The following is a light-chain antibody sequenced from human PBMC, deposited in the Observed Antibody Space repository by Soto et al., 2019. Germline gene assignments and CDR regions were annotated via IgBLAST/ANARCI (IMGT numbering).Light chain of an antibody. CDR1: QSVRRF. V-gene: IGKV3-11*01. CDR2: DAS. J-gene: IGKJ4*01. CDR3: QQSSNWPPLT. Sequence: EIVLTQSPATLSLSPGERATLSCRASQSVRRFLAWYQQKPGQAPRLLIYDASNRATGIPARFSGSGSGTDFTLTISGLEPEDFAVYYCQQSSNWPPLTFGGGTKVEI.